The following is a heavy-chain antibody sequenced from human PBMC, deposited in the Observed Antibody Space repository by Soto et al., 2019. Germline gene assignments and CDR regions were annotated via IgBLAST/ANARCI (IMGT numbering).Heavy chain of an antibody. J-gene: IGHJ2*01. CDR3: AEPAYKSIAARPDDPWYFDL. D-gene: IGHD6-6*01. V-gene: IGHV1-18*01. CDR2: ISAYNGNT. CDR1: GYTFTSYG. Sequence: ASVKVSCKASGYTFTSYGISWVRQAPGQGLEWMGWISAYNGNTNYAQKLQGRVTMTTDTSTSTAYMELRSLRSDDTAVYVCAEPAYKSIAARPDDPWYFDLWGRGTLVTVSS.